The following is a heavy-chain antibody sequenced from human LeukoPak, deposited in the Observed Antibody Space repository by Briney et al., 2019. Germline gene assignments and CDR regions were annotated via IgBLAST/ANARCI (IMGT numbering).Heavy chain of an antibody. CDR1: GFTFSSYE. CDR3: ARDGGKDSMNAFDI. Sequence: GGSLRLSCAASGFTFSSYEMNWVRQAPGKGLEWVSYSSSSGSTIYYADSVKGRFTISRDNAKNSLYLQMNSLRAEDTAVYYCARDGGKDSMNAFDIWGQGTMVTVSS. D-gene: IGHD2-15*01. V-gene: IGHV3-48*03. CDR2: SSSSGSTI. J-gene: IGHJ3*02.